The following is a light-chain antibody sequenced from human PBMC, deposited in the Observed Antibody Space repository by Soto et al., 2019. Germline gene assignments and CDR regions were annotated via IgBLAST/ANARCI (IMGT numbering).Light chain of an antibody. Sequence: QSALTQPASVSGSPGQSITISCTGTSSDVGGYNYVSWYQQHPGKALKLLIYEVSNRPSGLSNRFSGSKSGNTASLTISGLQVEDEDDDYCSSYTSTSTLDVFGTGTKLTVL. CDR3: SSYTSTSTLDV. J-gene: IGLJ1*01. CDR1: SSDVGGYNY. V-gene: IGLV2-14*01. CDR2: EVS.